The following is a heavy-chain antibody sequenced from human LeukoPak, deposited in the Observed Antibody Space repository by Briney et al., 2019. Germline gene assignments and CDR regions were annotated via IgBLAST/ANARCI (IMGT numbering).Heavy chain of an antibody. V-gene: IGHV4-61*02. CDR1: GGSINSGCYF. CDR2: IYPSGST. CDR3: SRGDYSYGFD. Sequence: SQTLSLTCTVSGGSINSGCYFWSWIRQPAGKGREWIGRIYPSGSTNYNPSLKSRVTISVDLSKNQFSLKLSSVTAADTAVYYCSRGDYSYGFDWGQGTLVTVSS. J-gene: IGHJ4*02. D-gene: IGHD5-18*01.